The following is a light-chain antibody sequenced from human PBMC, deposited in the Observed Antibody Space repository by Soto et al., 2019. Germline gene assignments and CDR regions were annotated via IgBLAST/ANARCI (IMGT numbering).Light chain of an antibody. CDR2: RNN. CDR1: SSNIGSNT. V-gene: IGLV1-44*01. Sequence: QSVVTQPPSASGTPGQRVTISCSGSSSNIGSNTVNWYQQLPGAAPKLLIYRNNQRPSGVPDRFSGSKSGTSASLAISGLQSEDESDYDCSSYTSISTIYFFGPGTKLTVL. CDR3: SSYTSISTIYF. J-gene: IGLJ1*01.